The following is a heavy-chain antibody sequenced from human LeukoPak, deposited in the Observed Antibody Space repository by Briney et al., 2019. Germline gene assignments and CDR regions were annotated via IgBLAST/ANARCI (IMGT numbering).Heavy chain of an antibody. V-gene: IGHV3-30-3*01. CDR3: ARSGNFWSGYSLKYYFDY. Sequence: PGGSLRLSCAASGFTFSSYAMHWVRQAPGKGLEWVAVISYDGSIKYYADSVKGRFTTSRDNSKNTLYLQMNSLRAEDTAVYYCARSGNFWSGYSLKYYFDYWGQGTLVTVSS. CDR1: GFTFSSYA. CDR2: ISYDGSIK. J-gene: IGHJ4*02. D-gene: IGHD3-3*01.